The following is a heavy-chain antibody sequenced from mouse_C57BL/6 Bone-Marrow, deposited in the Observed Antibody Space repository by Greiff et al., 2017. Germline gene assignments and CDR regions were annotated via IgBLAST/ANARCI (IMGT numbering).Heavy chain of an antibody. V-gene: IGHV1-69*01. CDR2: IDPSDSYT. Sequence: QVQLQQPGAELVMPGASVKLSCKASGYTFTSYWMHWVKQRPGQGLEWIGEIDPSDSYTNYNQKFKGKSTLTVDKSSSTAYMQLSSLTSEDSAVYYCAREVTYCGYAMDYWGQGTSVTVSS. CDR3: AREVTYCGYAMDY. J-gene: IGHJ4*01. D-gene: IGHD2-13*01. CDR1: GYTFTSYW.